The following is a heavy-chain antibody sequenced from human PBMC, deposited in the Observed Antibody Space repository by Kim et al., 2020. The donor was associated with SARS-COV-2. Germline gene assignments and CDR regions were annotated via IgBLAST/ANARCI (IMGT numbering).Heavy chain of an antibody. J-gene: IGHJ4*02. V-gene: IGHV7-4-1*02. CDR3: ARGRYSSGYLY. D-gene: IGHD6-19*01. CDR2: P. Sequence: PTYAQGFTGRFVFSLDTSVSTAYLQISSLKAEDTAVYYCARGRYSSGYLYWGQGTLVTVSS.